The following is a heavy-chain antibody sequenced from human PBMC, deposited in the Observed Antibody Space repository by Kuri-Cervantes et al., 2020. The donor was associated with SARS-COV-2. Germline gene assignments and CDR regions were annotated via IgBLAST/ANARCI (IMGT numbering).Heavy chain of an antibody. V-gene: IGHV3-33*01. CDR2: IWYDVSNK. CDR3: ARAALRGSGSYYNDPGVFDI. Sequence: GESLKISCAASAFTFSSYGMPWVRQAPGKGLEWVAVIWYDVSNKYYADSVKGRFTISRDNSKNTLYLQMNGLRAEDTAVYYCARAALRGSGSYYNDPGVFDIWGLGTMVTVSS. D-gene: IGHD3-10*01. J-gene: IGHJ3*02. CDR1: AFTFSSYG.